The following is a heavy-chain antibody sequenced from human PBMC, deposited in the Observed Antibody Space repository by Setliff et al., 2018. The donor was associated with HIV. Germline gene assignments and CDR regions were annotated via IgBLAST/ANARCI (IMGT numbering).Heavy chain of an antibody. Sequence: ASVKVSCKASGYTFTNYGISWVRQAPGQGLEWVGWISAYNGNTNYAQKLQGRVTMTTDTSTYTAFMELRSLKSDDTAVYYCARDRLTAGKYCSDSRCDDAFDIWGQGTMVTVSS. V-gene: IGHV1-18*01. D-gene: IGHD2-15*01. CDR3: ARDRLTAGKYCSDSRCDDAFDI. J-gene: IGHJ3*02. CDR1: GYTFTNYG. CDR2: ISAYNGNT.